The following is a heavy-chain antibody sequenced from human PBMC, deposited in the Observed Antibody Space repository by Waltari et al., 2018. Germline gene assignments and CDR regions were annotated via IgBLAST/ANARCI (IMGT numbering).Heavy chain of an antibody. D-gene: IGHD3-16*01. J-gene: IGHJ4*02. V-gene: IGHV3-23*01. CDR3: AKILHEKTSNMIFDS. Sequence: EVQLLESGGTLIQPGGSLRRSFAASGFTFRTYTMAGVRKTPGKGLEWVSAILDTEGRALYTDSVKGRFTISRDNSKDTLFLEMNSLRAEDTALYFCAKILHEKTSNMIFDSWGQGTLVTVSA. CDR2: ILDTEGRA. CDR1: GFTFRTYT.